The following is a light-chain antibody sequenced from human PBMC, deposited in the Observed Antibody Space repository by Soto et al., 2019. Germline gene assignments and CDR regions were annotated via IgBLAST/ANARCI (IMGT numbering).Light chain of an antibody. CDR3: QEGKSYPQT. V-gene: IGKV1-5*03. CDR2: KSS. J-gene: IGKJ2*01. CDR1: QSISSW. Sequence: DIQMTQSPSTLSAYVVDRVTISCRASQSISSWLACYRQKPGKAPKLLIYKSSSLESGVPSRFSGSGSGREFNDTIGRLQPDDFATYSCQEGKSYPQTFRRATELEIK.